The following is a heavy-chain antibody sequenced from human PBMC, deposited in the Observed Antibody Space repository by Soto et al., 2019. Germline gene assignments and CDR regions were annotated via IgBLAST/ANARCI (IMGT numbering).Heavy chain of an antibody. V-gene: IGHV3-73*01. Sequence: GGSLILSCAASGFTFSGSAMHWVLQASGKGLEWVGRIRSKGNNYATAYGASLKGRFTISRDDSKNTAYLQMNSLNTEDTAVYYCSRQASDFWSGKQQYYMDVWGKGTTVTVSS. J-gene: IGHJ6*03. CDR1: GFTFSGSA. D-gene: IGHD3-3*01. CDR3: SRQASDFWSGKQQYYMDV. CDR2: IRSKGNNYAT.